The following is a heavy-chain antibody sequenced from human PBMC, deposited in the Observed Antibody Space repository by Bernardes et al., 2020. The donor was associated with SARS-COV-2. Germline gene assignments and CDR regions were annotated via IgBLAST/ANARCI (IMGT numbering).Heavy chain of an antibody. V-gene: IGHV3-15*01. CDR2: IKSKTDGGTT. Sequence: GGSLRLSCAASGFTFSNAWMSWVRQAPGKGLEWVGRIKSKTDGGTTDYAAPVKGRFTISRDDSKNTLYLQMNSLKTEDTAVYYCTTLWYSSSWYFDYWGQGTLVTVSS. J-gene: IGHJ4*02. D-gene: IGHD6-13*01. CDR1: GFTFSNAW. CDR3: TTLWYSSSWYFDY.